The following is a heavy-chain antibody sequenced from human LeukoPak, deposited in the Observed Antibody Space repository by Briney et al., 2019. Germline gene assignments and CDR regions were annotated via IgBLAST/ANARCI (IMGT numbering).Heavy chain of an antibody. V-gene: IGHV4-61*02. CDR1: GGSISSGSYY. CDR3: AREGSSGSQRVFGRKISNNALDI. CDR2: IYISGSA. D-gene: IGHD1-26*01. Sequence: SQTLSLTCTVSGGSISSGSYYWSWIRQPAGKGLEWIGRIYISGSANYNPSLMSRVTISVDTSKNQFSLKLRSVTAADTAVYYCAREGSSGSQRVFGRKISNNALDIWGQGTMVTVSS. J-gene: IGHJ3*02.